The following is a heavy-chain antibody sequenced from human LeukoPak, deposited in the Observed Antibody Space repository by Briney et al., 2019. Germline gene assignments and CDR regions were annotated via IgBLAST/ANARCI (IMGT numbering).Heavy chain of an antibody. CDR2: IYYSGST. J-gene: IGHJ4*02. V-gene: IGHV4-59*08. CDR1: GGAISSYY. D-gene: IGHD1-26*01. CDR3: ARSGSYAGFFDY. Sequence: SETLSLTCTVSGGAISSYYWSWLRQPPGKGLEWLGYIYYSGSTNYNPSLKSRVTISVDTSKNQFSLKLNSVTAADTAVYYCARSGSYAGFFDYWGQGILVTVSS.